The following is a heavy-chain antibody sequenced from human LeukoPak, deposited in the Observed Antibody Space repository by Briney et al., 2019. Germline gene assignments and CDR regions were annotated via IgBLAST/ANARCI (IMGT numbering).Heavy chain of an antibody. CDR1: GFTFSSYA. V-gene: IGHV3-23*01. J-gene: IGHJ4*02. D-gene: IGHD3-16*02. CDR2: ITCGGGTT. Sequence: GRSLRLACEASGFTFSSYAMIWAREARGKGLEWVSSITCGGGTTYYADSVKDRFTISRDNSRNTLYVQMNSLRVEDTAIYYCAKDVSETYAAWGSYRSDYWGQGTLVTVSS. CDR3: AKDVSETYAAWGSYRSDY.